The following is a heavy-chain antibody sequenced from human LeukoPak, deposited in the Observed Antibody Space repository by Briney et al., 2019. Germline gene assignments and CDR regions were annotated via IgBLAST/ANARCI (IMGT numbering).Heavy chain of an antibody. CDR3: AKGMGLAHYYFYGMDV. Sequence: GGSLRLSCAASRFNLGSYWMQWVRQAPGKGPVWVARIKTDGTRISYADSVKGRFTISRDNSKNTLYLQMTSLRAEDAAIYYCAKGMGLAHYYFYGMDVWGQGTTVTVSS. D-gene: IGHD6-19*01. CDR2: IKTDGTRI. V-gene: IGHV3-74*01. CDR1: RFNLGSYW. J-gene: IGHJ6*02.